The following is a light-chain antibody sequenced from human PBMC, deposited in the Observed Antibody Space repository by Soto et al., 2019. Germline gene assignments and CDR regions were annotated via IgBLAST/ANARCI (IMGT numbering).Light chain of an antibody. V-gene: IGLV1-40*01. Sequence: QSVLTQPPSVSGAPGQRVTISCTGSRSNIGAGYDVQWYQQLPGTAPKLLIFSNSDRPSGVPDRFSGSKSGASASLAITGLQAEDEADYYCQSYDSSLSGSVFGGGTKVTVL. CDR2: SNS. CDR3: QSYDSSLSGSV. CDR1: RSNIGAGYD. J-gene: IGLJ2*01.